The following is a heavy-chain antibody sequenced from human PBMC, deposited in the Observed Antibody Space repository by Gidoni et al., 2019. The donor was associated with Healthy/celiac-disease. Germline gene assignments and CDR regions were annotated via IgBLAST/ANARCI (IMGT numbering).Heavy chain of an antibody. CDR1: GFTFSRSA. V-gene: IGHV3-23*04. Sequence: EVQLVESGGGLVQPGGSLRLSCAASGFTFSRSAMSWVRQAPGKGLEWVSAMSGSGGSTYYADSVKGRFTISRDNSKNTLYLQMNSLRAEETAVYYCAKDRRWAVAGTGGAFDIWGQGTMVTVSS. J-gene: IGHJ3*02. D-gene: IGHD6-19*01. CDR3: AKDRRWAVAGTGGAFDI. CDR2: MSGSGGST.